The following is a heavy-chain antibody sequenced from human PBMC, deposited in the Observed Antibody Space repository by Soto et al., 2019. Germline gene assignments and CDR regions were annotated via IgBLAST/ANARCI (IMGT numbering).Heavy chain of an antibody. Sequence: GGSLRLSCAASGFTFSSYSINWVRQAPGKGLEWVSYISSSSSTIYYADSVKGRFTISRDNAKNSLYLQMNSLRAEDTAVYYCAREGHSSGWSYWYFDLWGRGTLVTVSS. CDR2: ISSSSSTI. CDR3: AREGHSSGWSYWYFDL. J-gene: IGHJ2*01. V-gene: IGHV3-48*01. CDR1: GFTFSSYS. D-gene: IGHD6-19*01.